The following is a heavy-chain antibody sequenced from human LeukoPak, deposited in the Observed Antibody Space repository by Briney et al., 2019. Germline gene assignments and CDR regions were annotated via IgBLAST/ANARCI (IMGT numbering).Heavy chain of an antibody. J-gene: IGHJ4*02. CDR2: ISGSGGST. Sequence: GGPLGLSFAASGFTLGTYPMAGSRQAPGRGLEGSPAISGSGGSTYYADSVKGRFTISRENSKNTLDLQMNSLRAEDTAVDYCAKGNKMAQWLLWGQGTLVTVSS. CDR1: GFTLGTYP. D-gene: IGHD6-19*01. V-gene: IGHV3-23*01. CDR3: AKGNKMAQWLL.